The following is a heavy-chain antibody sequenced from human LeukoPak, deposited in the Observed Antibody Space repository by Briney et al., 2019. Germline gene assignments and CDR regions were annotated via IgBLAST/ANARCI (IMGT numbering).Heavy chain of an antibody. Sequence: GGSLRLSCAASGFTFSSYDMHWVRQAIGKGLEWVSSIGTAGDPYYSGSVKGRFTISRENAKNSLYLQMNSLRAGDTAVYYCARVLGSGTYGLDVWGQGTTVTVSS. V-gene: IGHV3-13*04. CDR1: GFTFSSYD. CDR2: IGTAGDP. D-gene: IGHD3-10*01. J-gene: IGHJ6*02. CDR3: ARVLGSGTYGLDV.